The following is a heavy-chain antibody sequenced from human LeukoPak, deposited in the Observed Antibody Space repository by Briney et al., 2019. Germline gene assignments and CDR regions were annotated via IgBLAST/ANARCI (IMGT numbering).Heavy chain of an antibody. CDR1: GFTFSSYS. CDR3: AREEAYGTLS. V-gene: IGHV3-48*02. D-gene: IGHD4-17*01. Sequence: PGGSLRLSCEGSGFTFSSYSMNWVRQAPGKGLEWVSYISSSSSTIYYADSVKGRFTISRDNAKNSLYLQMNSLRDEDTAVYYCAREEAYGTLSWGQGTLVTVSS. CDR2: ISSSSSTI. J-gene: IGHJ5*02.